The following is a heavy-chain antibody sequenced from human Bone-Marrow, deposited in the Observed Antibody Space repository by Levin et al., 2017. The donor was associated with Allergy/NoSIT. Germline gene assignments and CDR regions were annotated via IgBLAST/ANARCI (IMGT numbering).Heavy chain of an antibody. D-gene: IGHD3-16*01. V-gene: IGHV4-39*01. CDR3: ASHRTHGGVSLLGNNWFDP. CDR2: IYYSGST. J-gene: IGHJ5*02. CDR1: GGSISSSSYY. Sequence: SQTLSLTCTVSGGSISSSSYYWGWIRQPPGKGLEWIGSIYYSGSTYYNPSLKSRVTISVDTSKNQFSLKLSSVTAADTAVYYCASHRTHGGVSLLGNNWFDPWGQGTLVTVSS.